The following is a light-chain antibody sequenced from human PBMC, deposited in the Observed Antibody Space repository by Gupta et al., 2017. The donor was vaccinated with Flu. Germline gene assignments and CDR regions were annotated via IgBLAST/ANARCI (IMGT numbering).Light chain of an antibody. V-gene: IGKV1-39*01. CDR1: QRIRSY. Sequence: PAALSASGGDRVTITGRARQRIRSYLDWYQQRPGKAPKLLIYSASSGKSGVPSRFSGSGSGTDFTLTISRRQPEDFAIYYCQKRNSTPVPFGQGTKVEIK. J-gene: IGKJ1*01. CDR2: SAS. CDR3: QKRNSTPVP.